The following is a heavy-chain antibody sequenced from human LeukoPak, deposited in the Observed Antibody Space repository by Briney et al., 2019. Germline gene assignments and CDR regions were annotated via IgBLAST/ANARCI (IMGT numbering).Heavy chain of an antibody. CDR2: INRSGST. J-gene: IGHJ5*02. V-gene: IGHV4-34*01. D-gene: IGHD3-10*01. CDR1: GGSFSGYY. Sequence: SETLSLTCAVYGGSFSGYYWSWIRQPPGKGLEWIGEINRSGSTNYNPSLKSRVTISVDTSKNQFSLKLSSVTAADTAVYYCARGLAVRGVIIWSPRNVWFDPWGQGTLVTVSS. CDR3: ARGLAVRGVIIWSPRNVWFDP.